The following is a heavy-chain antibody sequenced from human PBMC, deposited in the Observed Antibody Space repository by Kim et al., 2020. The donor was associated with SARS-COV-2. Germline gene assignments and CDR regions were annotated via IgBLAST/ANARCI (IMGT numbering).Heavy chain of an antibody. Sequence: ADSVKGRCTISRDSAKSNLYLQMNILRPEDTAVYFCAREYTSSSNRVFDIWGQGTVVTVSS. D-gene: IGHD6-6*01. V-gene: IGHV3-74*01. J-gene: IGHJ3*02. CDR3: AREYTSSSNRVFDI.